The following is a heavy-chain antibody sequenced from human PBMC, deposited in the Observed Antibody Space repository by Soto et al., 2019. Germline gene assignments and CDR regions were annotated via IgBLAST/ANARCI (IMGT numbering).Heavy chain of an antibody. D-gene: IGHD3-9*01. CDR1: GYTFTSYG. CDR2: ISAYNGNT. CDR3: ARDSRYDILTGYYKTAFDY. J-gene: IGHJ4*02. Sequence: QVPLVQSGAEVKKPGASVKVSCKASGYTFTSYGISWVRQAPGQGLEWMGWISAYNGNTNYAQKLQGRVTMTTDTSTSTAYMELRSLRSDDTAVYYCARDSRYDILTGYYKTAFDYWGQGTLVTVSS. V-gene: IGHV1-18*01.